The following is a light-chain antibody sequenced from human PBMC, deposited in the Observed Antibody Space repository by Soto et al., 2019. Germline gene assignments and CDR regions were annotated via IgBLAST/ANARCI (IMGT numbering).Light chain of an antibody. CDR1: QSVSSSY. J-gene: IGKJ5*01. Sequence: EIVLTQSPGTLSLSPGERATLSCRASQSVSSSYLAWYQQKPGQAPRLLIYGASSRATGIPDRFSGSGSGTAFTLTISRLEPEDFAVYYCQQYGSSPLITFGHGTRLEIK. CDR3: QQYGSSPLIT. CDR2: GAS. V-gene: IGKV3-20*01.